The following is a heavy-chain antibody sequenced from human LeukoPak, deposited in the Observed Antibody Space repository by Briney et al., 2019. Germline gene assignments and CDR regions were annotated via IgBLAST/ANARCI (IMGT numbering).Heavy chain of an antibody. CDR1: GFSFRDFW. CDR2: INQGGSVK. Sequence: GGSLRLSCAASGFSFRDFWMTWVRQAPGKGQEWVANINQGGSVKYYVDSVKGRFTISRDDAESSLYVQMNSLRDADTAVYYCARFGYSGCILEYWGQGTRVTVSS. V-gene: IGHV3-7*01. CDR3: ARFGYSGCILEY. D-gene: IGHD5-12*01. J-gene: IGHJ4*02.